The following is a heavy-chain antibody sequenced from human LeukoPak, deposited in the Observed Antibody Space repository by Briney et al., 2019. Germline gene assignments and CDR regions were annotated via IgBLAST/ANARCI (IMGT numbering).Heavy chain of an antibody. CDR1: GYRFLSYW. D-gene: IGHD6-19*01. J-gene: IGHJ6*02. V-gene: IGHV5-10-1*01. CDR2: IDPSDSYT. Sequence: GESLRISCKGSGYRFLSYWISWVRQMPGKGLEWIERIDPSDSYTNYSPSFQGHVTISADKSISTAYLQWSSLKASDTAMYYCARVGYSSTSGADYYYFGMDVWGQGTTVTVSS. CDR3: ARVGYSSTSGADYYYFGMDV.